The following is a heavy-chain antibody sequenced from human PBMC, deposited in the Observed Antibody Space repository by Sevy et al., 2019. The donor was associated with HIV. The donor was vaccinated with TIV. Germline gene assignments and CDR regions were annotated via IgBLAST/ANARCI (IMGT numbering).Heavy chain of an antibody. CDR1: GFTFTYAW. CDR2: IKSKADGGTT. J-gene: IGHJ6*02. Sequence: GGSLRLSCAASGFTFTYAWMSWVRQAPGKGLEWVGRIKSKADGGTTDYAAPVKGRFTISRDDSKNTLYLQMNSLKTNDPAVYYCTTDPIIVLLVTDGMDVWGQGTTVTVSS. CDR3: TTDPIIVLLVTDGMDV. V-gene: IGHV3-15*01. D-gene: IGHD2-8*02.